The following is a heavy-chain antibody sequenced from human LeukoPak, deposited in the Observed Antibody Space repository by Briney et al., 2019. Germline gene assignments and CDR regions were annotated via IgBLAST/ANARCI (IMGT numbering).Heavy chain of an antibody. D-gene: IGHD2-2*01. J-gene: IGHJ6*02. V-gene: IGHV3-30-3*01. Sequence: GGSLRLSCAASRFTFSSYAMHWVRQAPGKGLEWVAVISYDGSNKYYADSVKGRFTISRDNSKNTLYLQMNSLRAEDTAVYYCARDDIVVVPAANGMDVWGQGTTVTVSS. CDR1: RFTFSSYA. CDR3: ARDDIVVVPAANGMDV. CDR2: ISYDGSNK.